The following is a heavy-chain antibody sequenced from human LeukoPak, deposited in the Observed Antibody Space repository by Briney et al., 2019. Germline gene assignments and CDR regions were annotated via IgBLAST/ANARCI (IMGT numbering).Heavy chain of an antibody. CDR2: IYYSGST. CDR1: GGSISSGDYY. D-gene: IGHD3-10*01. V-gene: IGHV4-30-4*08. CDR3: ARDSGTGDFDY. J-gene: IGHJ4*02. Sequence: SETLSLTCTVWGGSISSGDYYWRWIRQPPGKGLEWIGYIYYSGSTYYNPSLKSRVTISVDTSKNQFSLKLSSVTAADTAVYYCARDSGTGDFDYWGQGTLVTVSS.